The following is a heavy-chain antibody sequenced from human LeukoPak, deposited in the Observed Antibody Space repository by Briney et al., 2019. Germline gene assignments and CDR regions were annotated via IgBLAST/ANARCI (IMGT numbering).Heavy chain of an antibody. J-gene: IGHJ4*02. CDR3: AKDKYSSSLYYFDY. CDR1: GFTFDDYA. Sequence: PGRSLRLPCAASGFTFDDYAMHWVRHAPGKGLEWVSGISWNSGSIGYADSVKGRFTISRDNAKNSLYLQMNSLRAEDTALYYCAKDKYSSSLYYFDYWGQGTLVTVSS. V-gene: IGHV3-9*01. CDR2: ISWNSGSI. D-gene: IGHD6-13*01.